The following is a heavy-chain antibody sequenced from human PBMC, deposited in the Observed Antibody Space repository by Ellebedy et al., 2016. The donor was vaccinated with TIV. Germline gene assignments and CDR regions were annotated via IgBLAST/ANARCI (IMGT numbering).Heavy chain of an antibody. CDR1: GFSYSTHS. V-gene: IGHV3-48*04. CDR2: ITSDTRTI. CDR3: ARSVEGRFDY. J-gene: IGHJ4*02. Sequence: PGGSLRLSCAASGFSYSTHSMHWVRQAPGEGLQWVAYITSDTRTISYSDSVKGRFTISRDNAKNSLSLQMFSLRRDDTAVYYYARSVEGRFDYWGQGTPVTVSS. D-gene: IGHD6-19*01.